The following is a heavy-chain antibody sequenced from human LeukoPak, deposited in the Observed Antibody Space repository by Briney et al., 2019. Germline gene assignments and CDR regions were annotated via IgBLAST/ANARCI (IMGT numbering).Heavy chain of an antibody. CDR3: ASSIAVAGTDY. V-gene: IGHV4-59*12. CDR2: IYHSGST. Sequence: SETLSLTCTLSGGSISTYYWSWIRQPPGKGLEWIGYIYHSGSTNYNPSLKSRVTISVDTSKNQFSLKLSSVTAADTAVYYCASSIAVAGTDYWGQGTLVTVSS. J-gene: IGHJ4*02. D-gene: IGHD6-19*01. CDR1: GGSISTYY.